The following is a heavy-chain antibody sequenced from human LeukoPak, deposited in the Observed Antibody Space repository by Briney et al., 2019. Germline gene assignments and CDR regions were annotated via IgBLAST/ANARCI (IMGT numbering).Heavy chain of an antibody. Sequence: SVKVSCKASVGTFSSYAISWVRQAPGQGLEWMGGIIPMFGTANYAQKFQGRVTITADKSTSTAYMELSSLRSEDTAVYYCARERVQGVAGIGLDAFDIWGQGTMVTVSS. CDR1: VGTFSSYA. CDR2: IIPMFGTA. CDR3: ARERVQGVAGIGLDAFDI. D-gene: IGHD6-19*01. J-gene: IGHJ3*02. V-gene: IGHV1-69*06.